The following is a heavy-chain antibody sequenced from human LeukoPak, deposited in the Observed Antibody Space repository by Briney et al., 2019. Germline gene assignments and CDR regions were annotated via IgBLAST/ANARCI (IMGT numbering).Heavy chain of an antibody. Sequence: SETLSLTCTVSGGSISSSSYYWGWIRQPPGKGLEWIGSIYYSGSTYYNPSLKSRVIISVDTSKNQFSLKLSSVTAADTAVYYCARDRGIYGGNILYYFDYWGQGTLVTVSS. J-gene: IGHJ4*02. CDR2: IYYSGST. CDR3: ARDRGIYGGNILYYFDY. D-gene: IGHD4-23*01. V-gene: IGHV4-39*02. CDR1: GGSISSSSYY.